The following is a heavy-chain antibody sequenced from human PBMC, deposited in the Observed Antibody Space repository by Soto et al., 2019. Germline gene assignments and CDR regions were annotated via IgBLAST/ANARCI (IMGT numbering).Heavy chain of an antibody. CDR1: GFTVTTNY. V-gene: IGHV3-66*01. J-gene: IGHJ3*02. Sequence: EVQLVESGGGFVQPGGSLRLSCAASGFTVTTNYMSWVRQPPGKGLEWVSVVYSGGSTYYADSVKGRFTVSRDNSKNTLYVQMNSLSAEDTAVYYCAIDCSEKNDAFDILCRGTVVTVSS. D-gene: IGHD2-21*01. CDR2: VYSGGST. CDR3: AIDCSEKNDAFDI.